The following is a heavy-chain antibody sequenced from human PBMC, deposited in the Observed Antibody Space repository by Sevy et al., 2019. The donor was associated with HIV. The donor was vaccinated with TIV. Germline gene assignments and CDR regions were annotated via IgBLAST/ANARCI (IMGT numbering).Heavy chain of an antibody. D-gene: IGHD7-27*01. CDR3: ARDLTRVGYYYYGMDV. CDR2: ISAYNGNT. V-gene: IGHV1-18*01. CDR1: GYTFTSYG. J-gene: IGHJ6*02. Sequence: GASVKVSCKASGYTFTSYGISWVRQAPGQGLEWMGWISAYNGNTNYAQKLQGRVTMTTDTSTSTAYMELRSLRSDDTAVYYCARDLTRVGYYYYGMDVWGQGTTVTVSS.